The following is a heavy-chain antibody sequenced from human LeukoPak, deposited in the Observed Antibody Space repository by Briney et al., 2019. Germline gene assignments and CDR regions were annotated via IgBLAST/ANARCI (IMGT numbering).Heavy chain of an antibody. D-gene: IGHD6-6*01. V-gene: IGHV3-21*01. CDR2: ISSSSSYI. CDR3: ARALGSAARLYYFDY. Sequence: GGSLRLSCAASGFTFSSYSMNWVRQAPGKGLEWVSSISSSSSYIYYADSVKGRFTISRDNAKNSLYLQMNSLRAEDTAVYYCARALGSAARLYYFDYWGQGTLVTVSS. J-gene: IGHJ4*02. CDR1: GFTFSSYS.